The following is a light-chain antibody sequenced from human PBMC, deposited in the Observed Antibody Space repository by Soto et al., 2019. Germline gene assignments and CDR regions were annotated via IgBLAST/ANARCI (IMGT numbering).Light chain of an antibody. J-gene: IGLJ2*01. CDR1: STNIGRNT. V-gene: IGLV1-44*01. CDR3: AAWDDSLNGVV. Sequence: QSVLTQTPSASGTPGQRVSISCAGSSTNIGRNTVIWYQQVPGTTPKVIIYSTSQLPSGVPDRFSGSKSGTSASLALSGLQSDDEAHYYCAAWDDSLNGVVFGGGTKLTVL. CDR2: STS.